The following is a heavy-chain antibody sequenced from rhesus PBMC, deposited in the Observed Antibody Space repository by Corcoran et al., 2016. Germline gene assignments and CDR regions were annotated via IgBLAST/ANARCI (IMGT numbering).Heavy chain of an antibody. V-gene: IGHV4-122*02. CDR2: ITYSGTT. D-gene: IGHD6-25*01. CDR1: GYSISSGYY. CDR3: ARAYSGSWTYGLDS. Sequence: QVQLQESGPGLVKPSETLSLTCAVSGYSISSGYYWSWIRQPPGKGLEWIGYITYSGTTSYNPPLKSRVPISRDTSKNQFSRKLSSVTAADTAVYYCARAYSGSWTYGLDSWGQGVVVTVSS. J-gene: IGHJ6*01.